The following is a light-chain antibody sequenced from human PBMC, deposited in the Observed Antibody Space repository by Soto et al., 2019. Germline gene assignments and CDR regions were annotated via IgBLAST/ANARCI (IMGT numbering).Light chain of an antibody. CDR2: DVS. Sequence: DIQMTQSPSTLAASVGDTVTMTCRSSSKWLAWYQKKPGKAPKLLIYDVSNLERGVPPRFSGSTSGAESTLTITGLQPEDFATYFCQQFHTYPWTFGQGTKVDIK. CDR3: QQFHTYPWT. V-gene: IGKV1-5*01. CDR1: SSSKW. J-gene: IGKJ1*01.